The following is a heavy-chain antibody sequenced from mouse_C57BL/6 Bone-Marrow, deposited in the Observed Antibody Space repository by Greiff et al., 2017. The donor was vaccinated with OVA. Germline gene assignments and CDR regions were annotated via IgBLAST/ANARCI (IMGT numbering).Heavy chain of an antibody. V-gene: IGHV14-4*01. CDR1: GFNITDDY. J-gene: IGHJ2*01. D-gene: IGHD2-10*01. Sequence: DVQLQESGAELVRPGASVKLSCTASGFNITDDYMHWVEQRPEQGLEWIGWIDPDNGDTEYAAKFQGKATITADTSSNTAYLQLSSLTSEYTAVEVCSTLPLLPNLDYWGQGTTLTVSS. CDR3: STLPLLPNLDY. CDR2: IDPDNGDT.